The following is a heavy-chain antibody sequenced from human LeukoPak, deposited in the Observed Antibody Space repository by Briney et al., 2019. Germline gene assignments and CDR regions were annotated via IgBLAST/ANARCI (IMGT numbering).Heavy chain of an antibody. D-gene: IGHD6-13*01. V-gene: IGHV3-21*04. Sequence: GGSLRLSCAASGFTFSSYSMNWVRQAPGKGLEWVSSIGSSSSYIYYADSVKGRFTISRDNAKNSLYLQMNSLRADDTAVYYCARDNSSSGDYWGQGTLVTVSS. J-gene: IGHJ4*02. CDR1: GFTFSSYS. CDR2: IGSSSSYI. CDR3: ARDNSSSGDY.